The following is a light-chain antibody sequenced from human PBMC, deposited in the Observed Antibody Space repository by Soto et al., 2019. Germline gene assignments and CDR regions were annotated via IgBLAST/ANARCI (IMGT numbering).Light chain of an antibody. V-gene: IGKV1-5*01. CDR3: QHYNSDSRT. CDR1: QSISTW. J-gene: IGKJ1*01. CDR2: DAS. Sequence: DIQMTQSPSTLSASVGDRVTITCRASQSISTWLAWYQQKPGNAPKLLIFDASNLESGVPSRFSGSGSGTESTPTITSPQPDAFAPYYGQHYNSDSRTSGKGTELDIK.